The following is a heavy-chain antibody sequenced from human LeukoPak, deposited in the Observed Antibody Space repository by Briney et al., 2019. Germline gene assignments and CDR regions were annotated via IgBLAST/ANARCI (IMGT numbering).Heavy chain of an antibody. J-gene: IGHJ4*02. CDR2: IYPGDSDT. CDR1: GHSFTSYW. V-gene: IGHV5-51*01. CDR3: VRPGTYCSGGSCYPTKGYYFDY. Sequence: GESLKISCKGSGHSFTSYWIGWVRQMPGKGLEWMGIIYPGDSDTRYSPSFQGQVTISADKSISTAYLQWSSLKASDTAMYYCVRPGTYCSGGSCYPTKGYYFDYWGQGTLVTVSS. D-gene: IGHD2-15*01.